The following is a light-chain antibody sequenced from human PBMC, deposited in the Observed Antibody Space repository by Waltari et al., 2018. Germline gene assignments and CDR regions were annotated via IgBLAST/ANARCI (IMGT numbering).Light chain of an antibody. J-gene: IGKJ1*01. Sequence: EILLTQSPATLSLSPGEGPTVSCRAIQSVSSQLVWYQQKRGQAPRLLSSAASNRATGIAARLNGSGSGTDFTFTISSQEPEDFAVYYCQQCNNSTQTFGQGIKVEIQ. CDR2: AAS. CDR3: QQCNNSTQT. V-gene: IGKV3-11*01. CDR1: QSVSSQ.